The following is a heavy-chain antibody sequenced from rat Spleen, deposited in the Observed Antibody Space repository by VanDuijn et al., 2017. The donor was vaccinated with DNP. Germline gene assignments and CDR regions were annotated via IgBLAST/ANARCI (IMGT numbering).Heavy chain of an antibody. V-gene: IGHV5-58*01. J-gene: IGHJ3*01. CDR3: AKGTGGFAH. D-gene: IGHD1-4*01. Sequence: KGRFTISRANAENTVYLQMNSLRSEDTATYFCAKGTGGFAHWGQGTLVTVSS.